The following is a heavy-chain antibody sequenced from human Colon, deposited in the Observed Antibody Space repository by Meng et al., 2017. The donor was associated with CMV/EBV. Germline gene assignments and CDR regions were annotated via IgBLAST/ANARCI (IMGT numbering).Heavy chain of an antibody. CDR1: GGSFTNYY. CDR2: INHSGTT. J-gene: IGHJ4*02. V-gene: IGHV4-34*01. CDR3: ARGWVRDRSSLHFDY. D-gene: IGHD6-6*01. Sequence: QGHLQQWGAGLLKPSETLSLTCALYGGSFTNYYWSWIRQPPGKGLEWIAEINHSGTTHYNPSLKSRVTLSLDSSTNQFSLKLSSVTAADAAIYYCARGWVRDRSSLHFDYWGQGTLVTVSS.